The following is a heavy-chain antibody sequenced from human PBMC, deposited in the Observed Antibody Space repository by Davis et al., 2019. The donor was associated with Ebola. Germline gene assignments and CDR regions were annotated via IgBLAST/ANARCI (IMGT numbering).Heavy chain of an antibody. CDR3: ARRVAYSAFDV. Sequence: GESLKISCKGSGYIFSSFWIGWVRQMPGKGLEWMGIIYPGDSDTRYSPSFQGQVTISVDKSISTAYLQWSGLQASDTAMYYCARRVAYSAFDVWGQGTMVTVSS. V-gene: IGHV5-51*01. J-gene: IGHJ3*01. CDR1: GYIFSSFW. CDR2: IYPGDSDT. D-gene: IGHD3-16*01.